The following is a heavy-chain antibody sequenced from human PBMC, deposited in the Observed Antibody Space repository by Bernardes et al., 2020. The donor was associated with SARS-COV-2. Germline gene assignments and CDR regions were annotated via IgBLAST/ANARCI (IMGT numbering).Heavy chain of an antibody. Sequence: GGSLRLSCAASGFMFSSYWMHWVRQAPGKGLAWLSRLKSDGSSADYADSVKGRFTISRDNAKNTLYLEMNSLRVEDTAVYYCVRDQKGWFDPCGQGTLVTVSS. CDR3: VRDQKGWFDP. CDR1: GFMFSSYW. CDR2: LKSDGSSA. J-gene: IGHJ5*02. V-gene: IGHV3-74*01.